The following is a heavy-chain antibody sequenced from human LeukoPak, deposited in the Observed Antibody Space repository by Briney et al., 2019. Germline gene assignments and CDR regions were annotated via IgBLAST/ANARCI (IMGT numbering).Heavy chain of an antibody. Sequence: SVKVSCKASGYTFTSYGISWVRQAPGQGLEWMGRIIPILGIANYAQKFQGRATITADKSTSTAYMELSSLRSEDTAVYYCASPYYDILTGSQPFDYWGQGTLVTVSS. V-gene: IGHV1-69*04. CDR3: ASPYYDILTGSQPFDY. D-gene: IGHD3-9*01. CDR1: GYTFTSYG. CDR2: IIPILGIA. J-gene: IGHJ4*02.